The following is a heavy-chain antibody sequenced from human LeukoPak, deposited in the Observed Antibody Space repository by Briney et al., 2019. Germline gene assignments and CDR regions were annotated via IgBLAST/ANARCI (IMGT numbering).Heavy chain of an antibody. V-gene: IGHV3-33*08. CDR2: IWYDGSNK. D-gene: IGHD1-26*01. J-gene: IGHJ4*02. Sequence: GGSLRLSCAASGFTFDDYAMHWVHQAPGKGLEWVAVIWYDGSNKYYADSVKGRFTISRDNSKNTLYLQMNSLRAEDTAVYYCARDSQQGALDYWGQGTLVTVSS. CDR3: ARDSQQGALDY. CDR1: GFTFDDYA.